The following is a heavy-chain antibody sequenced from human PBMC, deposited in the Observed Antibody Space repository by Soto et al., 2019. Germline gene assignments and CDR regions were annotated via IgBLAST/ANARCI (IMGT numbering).Heavy chain of an antibody. Sequence: QGQLVQSGAEVKKPGASVKVSCEASGYTFTGYGISWGRQAPGQGLEWMGWISGYNGKTNYAQKLQGRVTMTTDTSTSTVYRELRSLRADDTAVYYCARDGGGYLDGWGQGTTVTVSS. CDR1: GYTFTGYG. CDR3: ARDGGGYLDG. D-gene: IGHD3-16*01. CDR2: ISGYNGKT. V-gene: IGHV1-18*01. J-gene: IGHJ6*02.